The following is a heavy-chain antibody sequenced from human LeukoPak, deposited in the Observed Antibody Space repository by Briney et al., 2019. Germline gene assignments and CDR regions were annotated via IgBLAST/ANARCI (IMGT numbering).Heavy chain of an antibody. CDR2: IWYDGSNK. V-gene: IGHV3-33*01. CDR1: GFTFSSYG. J-gene: IGHJ2*01. Sequence: GGSLRLPCAASGFTFSSYGMHWVRQAPGKGLEWVAVIWYDGSNKYYADSVKGRFTISRDNSKNTLYLQMNSLRAEDTAVYYCARGLAGDYWYFDLWGRGTLVTVSS. CDR3: ARGLAGDYWYFDL. D-gene: IGHD4-17*01.